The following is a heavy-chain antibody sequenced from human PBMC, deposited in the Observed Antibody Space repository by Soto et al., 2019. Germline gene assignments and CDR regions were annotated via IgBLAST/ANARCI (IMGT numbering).Heavy chain of an antibody. CDR3: GRNQASAYSGYDFAH. J-gene: IGHJ4*02. CDR2: IYSGGTT. CDR1: GFSVSLNY. Sequence: PGGSLRLSCAASGFSVSLNYMSWVRQAPGKGLEWVSVIYSGGTTYYADSVKGRFTISRDSSTNTLYLQMGSLRAEDMAVYYCGRNQASAYSGYDFAHWGQGTLVTVSS. V-gene: IGHV3-66*01. D-gene: IGHD5-12*01.